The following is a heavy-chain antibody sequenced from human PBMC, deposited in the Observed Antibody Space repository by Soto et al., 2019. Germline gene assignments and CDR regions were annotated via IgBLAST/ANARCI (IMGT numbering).Heavy chain of an antibody. D-gene: IGHD3-22*01. CDR3: AKVFYYYDSSGYYYFDY. V-gene: IGHV3-23*01. J-gene: IGHJ4*02. Sequence: GGSLRLSCAASGFTFSSYAVSWVRQAPGKGPEWISSISGSGSTIYYADSVKGRFTISRDNSKNTLYLQMSSLRAEDTAVYYCAKVFYYYDSSGYYYFDYWSQGTLVTVSS. CDR1: GFTFSSYA. CDR2: ISGSGSTI.